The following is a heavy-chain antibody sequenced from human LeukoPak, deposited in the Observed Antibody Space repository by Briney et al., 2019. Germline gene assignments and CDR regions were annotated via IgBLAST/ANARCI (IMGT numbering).Heavy chain of an antibody. J-gene: IGHJ6*03. CDR2: MNPNSGNT. Sequence: ASVKVSCKASGYTFTSYYINWVRQGTGQGLEWIGWMNPNSGNTGYAQKFQGRVTMTRNTSISTAYMELSSLRSEDTAVYYCARAPVVPAASGHYYYYMDVWGKGTTVTVSS. CDR3: ARAPVVPAASGHYYYYMDV. CDR1: GYTFTSYY. V-gene: IGHV1-8*01. D-gene: IGHD2-2*01.